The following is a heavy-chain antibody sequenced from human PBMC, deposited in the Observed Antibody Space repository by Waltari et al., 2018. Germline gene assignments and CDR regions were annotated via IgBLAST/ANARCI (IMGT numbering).Heavy chain of an antibody. J-gene: IGHJ3*02. D-gene: IGHD2-15*01. Sequence: QVHLQESGPGLVEPSETLSLTCSISGDSVKNFHWSWIRQSAGKGLEWIGRMQTSGSTKYNPSLESRVTLSLDTSKNHFSLKLRSVIAADTAIYYCARDEPISASFDIWGQGTLVIVSS. CDR2: MQTSGST. CDR3: ARDEPISASFDI. V-gene: IGHV4-4*07. CDR1: GDSVKNFH.